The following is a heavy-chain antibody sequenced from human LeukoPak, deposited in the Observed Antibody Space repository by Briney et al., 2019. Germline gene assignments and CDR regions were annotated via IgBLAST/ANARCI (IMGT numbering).Heavy chain of an antibody. D-gene: IGHD3-16*01. V-gene: IGHV3-23*01. J-gene: IGHJ4*02. Sequence: GGSLRLSRAASGFTFRNYAMTWVRQAPGKGLEWVSDISGSGDTTYYADSVKGRFTISRDSSTNTLYLQMNSLRAEDTAVYFCAKVGSYGFKYFDYWGRGTLVTVSS. CDR3: AKVGSYGFKYFDY. CDR1: GFTFRNYA. CDR2: ISGSGDTT.